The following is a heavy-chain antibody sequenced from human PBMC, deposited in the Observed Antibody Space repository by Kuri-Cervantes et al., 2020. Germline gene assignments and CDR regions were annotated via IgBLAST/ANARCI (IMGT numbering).Heavy chain of an antibody. Sequence: SGPTLVKPTQTLTLTCTFSGFSHSTSGVGVGWIRQPPGKALEWLALIYWDDDKRYSPSLKSRLTITKDTSKNQVVLTMTNMDPVDTATYYCAHGTYCTGGVCPPFAYWGQGTLVTVSS. CDR3: AHGTYCTGGVCPPFAY. CDR1: GFSHSTSGVG. D-gene: IGHD2-8*02. V-gene: IGHV2-5*02. CDR2: IYWDDDK. J-gene: IGHJ4*02.